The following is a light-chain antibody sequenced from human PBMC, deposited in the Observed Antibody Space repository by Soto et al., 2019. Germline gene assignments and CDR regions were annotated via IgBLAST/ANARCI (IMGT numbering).Light chain of an antibody. CDR3: QKYNSAPRT. CDR2: AAS. CDR1: QGISNY. V-gene: IGKV1-27*01. J-gene: IGKJ3*01. Sequence: DIQMTQSPSSLSESAGDRVTITCRASQGISNYLAWYQQKPGKVPKLLIYAASTLQSGVPSRFRGSGSGTDFTLTISSLQPEDVATYYCQKYNSAPRTFGPGTKVDIK.